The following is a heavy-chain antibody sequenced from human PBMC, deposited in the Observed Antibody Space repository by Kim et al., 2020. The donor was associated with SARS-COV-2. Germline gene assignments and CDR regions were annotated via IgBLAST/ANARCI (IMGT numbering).Heavy chain of an antibody. Sequence: SETLSLTCTVSGGSISSSSYYWGWIRQPPGKGLEWIGSIYYSGSTYYNPSLKSRVTISVDTSKNQFSLKLSSVTAADTAVYYCARHLYSSSWCWFDPWGQGTLVTVSS. CDR1: GGSISSSSYY. CDR3: ARHLYSSSWCWFDP. CDR2: IYYSGST. D-gene: IGHD6-13*01. J-gene: IGHJ5*02. V-gene: IGHV4-39*01.